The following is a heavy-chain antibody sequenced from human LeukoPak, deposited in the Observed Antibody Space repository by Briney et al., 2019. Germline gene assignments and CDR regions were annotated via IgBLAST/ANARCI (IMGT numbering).Heavy chain of an antibody. CDR2: IYYSGST. CDR3: ARGQGTSGYYYVSHYYYMDV. CDR1: GGSISSYY. V-gene: IGHV4-59*12. Sequence: SETLSLTCTVSGGSISSYYWSWIRQPPGKGLEWIGFIYYSGSTNYNPSLKSRVTISVDTSKNQFSLKLSSVTAADTAVYYCARGQGTSGYYYVSHYYYMDVWGKGTTVTVSS. D-gene: IGHD3-22*01. J-gene: IGHJ6*03.